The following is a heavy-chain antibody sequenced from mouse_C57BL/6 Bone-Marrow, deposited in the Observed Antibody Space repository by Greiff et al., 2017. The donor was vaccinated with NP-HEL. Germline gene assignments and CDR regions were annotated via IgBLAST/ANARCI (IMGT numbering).Heavy chain of an antibody. CDR1: GFTFSDYY. V-gene: IGHV5-12*01. Sequence: EVKLMESGGGLVQPGGFLKLSCAASGFTFSDYYMYWVRQTPEKRLEWVAYISNGGGSTYYPDTVKGRFTISRDNAKNTLYLQMSRLKSEDTAMYYCARGVNAMDYWGQGTSVTVSS. J-gene: IGHJ4*01. D-gene: IGHD2-13*01. CDR2: ISNGGGST. CDR3: ARGVNAMDY.